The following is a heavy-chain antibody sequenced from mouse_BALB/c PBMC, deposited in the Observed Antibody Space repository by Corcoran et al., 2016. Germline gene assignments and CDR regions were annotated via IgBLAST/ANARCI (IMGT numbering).Heavy chain of an antibody. V-gene: IGHV14-1*02. CDR2: IDPENGNT. CDR1: GFNIKDYY. Sequence: EVQLQQSGAELVRPGALVKLSCKASGFNIKDYYLYWVKQRPEQGLEWIGWIDPENGNTIYDPKFQGKASITADTSSNTAYLQLSSLTSEDTAVYYCTRWDDYCPTWFAYWGQGTLVTVSA. CDR3: TRWDDYCPTWFAY. J-gene: IGHJ3*01. D-gene: IGHD2-4*01.